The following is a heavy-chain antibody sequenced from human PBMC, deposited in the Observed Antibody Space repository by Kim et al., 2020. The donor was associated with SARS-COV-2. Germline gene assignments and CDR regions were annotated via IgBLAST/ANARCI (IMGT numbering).Heavy chain of an antibody. CDR1: GYTFTTYG. Sequence: ASVKVSCKGSGYTFTTYGMHWVRQAPGQRLEWMGWINVGNGNTKYSEKFQGRVTITRDKSASTAYMELSSLRFEDSAVYYCARDQGVGDYWGQGALVTVSS. V-gene: IGHV1-3*01. D-gene: IGHD1-26*01. J-gene: IGHJ4*02. CDR3: ARDQGVGDY. CDR2: INVGNGNT.